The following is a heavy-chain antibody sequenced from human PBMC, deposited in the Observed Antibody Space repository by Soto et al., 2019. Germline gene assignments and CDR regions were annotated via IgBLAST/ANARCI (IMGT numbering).Heavy chain of an antibody. D-gene: IGHD6-19*01. Sequence: PSETLSLTCTVSGGSISDYYWSWIRQPPGKGLEWIGYMHYSGSTNYNPSLKSRVTISVDTSKNQFSLRLSSVTAADTAVYYCARSSSLAVSFDYWGQGTLVTVSS. V-gene: IGHV4-59*08. CDR1: GGSISDYY. CDR3: ARSSSLAVSFDY. J-gene: IGHJ4*02. CDR2: MHYSGST.